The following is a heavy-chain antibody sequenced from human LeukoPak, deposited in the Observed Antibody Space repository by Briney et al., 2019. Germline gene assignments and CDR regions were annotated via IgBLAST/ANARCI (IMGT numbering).Heavy chain of an antibody. V-gene: IGHV4-59*08. CDR2: ISYSETT. CDR3: ARRTSIAVATDYFDY. Sequence: SETLSLTCTVSGGSISSFYWSWIRQPPGKGLEYIGYISYSETTSYNPSLKSRVTISVDTSKNQFSLKLSSVTAADTAVYYCARRTSIAVATDYFDYWGQGTLVTVSS. D-gene: IGHD6-19*01. CDR1: GGSISSFY. J-gene: IGHJ4*02.